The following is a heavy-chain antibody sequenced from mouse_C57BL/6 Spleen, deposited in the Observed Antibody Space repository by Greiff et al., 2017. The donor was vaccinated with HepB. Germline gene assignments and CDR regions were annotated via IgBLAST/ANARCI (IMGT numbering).Heavy chain of an antibody. J-gene: IGHJ1*03. CDR2: ISSGSSTI. Sequence: EVNVVESGGGLVKPGGSLKLSCAASGFTFSDYGMHWVRQAPEKGLEWVAYISSGSSTIYYADTVKGRFTISRDNAKNTLFLQMTSLRSEDTAMYYCARLTTVVDGNFDVWGTGTTVTVSS. V-gene: IGHV5-17*01. CDR3: ARLTTVVDGNFDV. D-gene: IGHD1-1*01. CDR1: GFTFSDYG.